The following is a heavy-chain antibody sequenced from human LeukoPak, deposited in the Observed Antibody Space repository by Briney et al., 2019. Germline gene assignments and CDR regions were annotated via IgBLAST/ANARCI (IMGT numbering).Heavy chain of an antibody. CDR2: IYYSGST. D-gene: IGHD4-17*01. V-gene: IGHV4-59*01. J-gene: IGHJ4*02. CDR3: AGDWNGDYV. Sequence: SETLSLTCTVSGGSISSYYWSWIRQPPGKGLEWIGYIYYSGSTNYNPSLKSRVTISVDTSKNQFSLKLSSVTAADTAVYYCAGDWNGDYVWCQGTLVTVSS. CDR1: GGSISSYY.